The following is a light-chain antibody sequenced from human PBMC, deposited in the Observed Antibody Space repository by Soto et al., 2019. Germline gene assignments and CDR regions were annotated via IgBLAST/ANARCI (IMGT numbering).Light chain of an antibody. Sequence: IRMTQSPSSLSASTGDRVTITCRASQGISSYLAWYQQKPGKAPKLLIYAASTLQSGVPSRFSGSGSGTDFTLTISCLQSEDFATYYCQQYYSYPRTFGQGTKVDIK. J-gene: IGKJ1*01. V-gene: IGKV1-8*01. CDR3: QQYYSYPRT. CDR1: QGISSY. CDR2: AAS.